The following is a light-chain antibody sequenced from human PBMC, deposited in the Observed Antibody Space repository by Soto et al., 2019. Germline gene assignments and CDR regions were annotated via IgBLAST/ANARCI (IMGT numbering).Light chain of an antibody. Sequence: EIVMTQSPATLSVSPGERATLSCRASQSISTELAWYQQKPGQPPRILIYSASTRATGVPARFTGSGSGSESTLTLSGLQSEESAVYYCQQGHNWPLTFGQGTRLE. CDR1: QSISTE. J-gene: IGKJ2*01. CDR2: SAS. CDR3: QQGHNWPLT. V-gene: IGKV3-15*01.